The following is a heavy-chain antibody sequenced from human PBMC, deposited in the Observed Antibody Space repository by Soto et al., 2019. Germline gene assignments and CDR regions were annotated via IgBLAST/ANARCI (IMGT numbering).Heavy chain of an antibody. J-gene: IGHJ4*02. V-gene: IGHV1-18*01. CDR2: ISAYNGDT. D-gene: IGHD2-8*01. Sequence: QAQLVQSGAEVKKPGASVKVSCRASGYTFSSYGYAWVRQAPGQGLEWMWWISAYNGDTNYAQKLQDRVTLTTDTSTTTADMELRNLGSDATAVYYCARSGAYCTSITCLFDSFWGLGTLVTVSS. CDR3: ARSGAYCTSITCLFDSF. CDR1: GYTFSSYG.